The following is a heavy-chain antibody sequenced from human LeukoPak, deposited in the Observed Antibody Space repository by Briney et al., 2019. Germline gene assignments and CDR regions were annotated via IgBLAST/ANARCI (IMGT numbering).Heavy chain of an antibody. J-gene: IGHJ4*02. CDR3: AKVAHYYYGSESYYFFEH. CDR1: GFNAISNY. Sequence: GGSLRLSCAASGFNAISNYMSWVRQAPGKGLEWVSVIYTGGSTYYADSVKGRFTISRDNSKNTLYLQMNSLRVEDTATYYCAKVAHYYYGSESYYFFEHWGQGTPVTASS. CDR2: IYTGGST. V-gene: IGHV3-53*01. D-gene: IGHD3-10*01.